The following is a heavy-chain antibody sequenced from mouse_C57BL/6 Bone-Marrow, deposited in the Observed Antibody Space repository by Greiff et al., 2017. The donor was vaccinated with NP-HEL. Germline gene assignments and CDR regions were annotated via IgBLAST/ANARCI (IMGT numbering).Heavy chain of an antibody. V-gene: IGHV1-42*01. D-gene: IGHD2-1*01. J-gene: IGHJ2*01. CDR2: INPSTGGT. Sequence: VQLQQSGPELVKPGASVKISCKASGYSFTGYYMNWVKQSPEQSLEWIGEINPSTGGTTYNQKFKAKATLTVDKSSSTAYMQLKSLTSEDSAVYYCARADASIYYDFDYWGQGTTLTVSS. CDR3: ARADASIYYDFDY. CDR1: GYSFTGYY.